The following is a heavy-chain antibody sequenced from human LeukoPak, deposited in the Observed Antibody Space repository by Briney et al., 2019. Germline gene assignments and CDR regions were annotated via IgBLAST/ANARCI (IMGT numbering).Heavy chain of an antibody. V-gene: IGHV3-23*01. CDR3: AKEKYYYDSSGVFDY. D-gene: IGHD3-22*01. J-gene: IGHJ4*02. Sequence: PGGSLRLSCAASGFTFSRSAMCWVRQAPGKGQEWVSAISGSGGSTYYADSVKSRFTISRDTSKNTLYLQMNSLRAEDTAVYYCAKEKYYYDSSGVFDYWGQGTLVTVSS. CDR1: GFTFSRSA. CDR2: ISGSGGST.